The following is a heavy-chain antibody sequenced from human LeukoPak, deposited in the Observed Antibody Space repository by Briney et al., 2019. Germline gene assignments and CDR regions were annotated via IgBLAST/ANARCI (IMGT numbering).Heavy chain of an antibody. CDR2: INHSGST. D-gene: IGHD3-22*01. CDR1: GGSFSGYY. V-gene: IGHV4-34*01. J-gene: IGHJ4*02. Sequence: SETLSLTCAVYGGSFSGYYWSWIRQPPGKGLEWIGEINHSGSTNYNPSLKSRVTISVDTSKNQFSLKLSSVTAADTAVYYCARVRIVVIRYYFDYWGQGTLVTVSS. CDR3: ARVRIVVIRYYFDY.